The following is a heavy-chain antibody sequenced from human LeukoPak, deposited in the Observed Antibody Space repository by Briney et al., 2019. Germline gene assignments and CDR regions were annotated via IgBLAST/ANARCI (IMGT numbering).Heavy chain of an antibody. V-gene: IGHV4-61*02. D-gene: IGHD6-19*01. CDR3: ARGSSSGWQTVGY. CDR1: GGSISSGSYY. J-gene: IGHJ4*02. CDR2: IYTSGST. Sequence: SETLSLTCTVSGGSISSGSYYWSWIRQPAGKGLEWIGRIYTSGSTNYNPSLKSRVTISVDTSKNQFSLKLSSVTAADTAVYYCARGSSSGWQTVGYWGQGTLVTVSS.